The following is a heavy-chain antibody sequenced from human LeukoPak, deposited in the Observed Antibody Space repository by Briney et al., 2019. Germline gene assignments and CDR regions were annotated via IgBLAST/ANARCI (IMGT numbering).Heavy chain of an antibody. D-gene: IGHD5-12*01. CDR1: GGSFSGYY. V-gene: IGHV4-34*01. CDR3: ARNGVDIAATRGMAFDY. Sequence: PSETLSLTCAVYGGSFSGYYWSWIRQPPGKGLEWIGEINHSGSTNYNPSLKSRVTISVDTSKNQFSLKLSSVTAADTAVYYCARNGVDIAATRGMAFDYWGQGTLVTVSS. CDR2: INHSGST. J-gene: IGHJ4*02.